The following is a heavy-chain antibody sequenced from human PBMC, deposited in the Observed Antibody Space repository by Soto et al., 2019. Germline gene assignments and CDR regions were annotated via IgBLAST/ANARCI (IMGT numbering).Heavy chain of an antibody. V-gene: IGHV2-5*02. CDR1: GFSLSTSGVG. CDR2: IYWDDDK. Sequence: QITLKESGPTLVKPTQTLTLTCTFSGFSLSTSGVGVGWIRQPPGKALEWLALIYWDDDKRYSPSLKSRLTITKDTSKNHVVLTMTNMDPVDTATYYCAHSLYYYDSSGYYYVYFDLWGRGTLVTVSS. J-gene: IGHJ2*01. CDR3: AHSLYYYDSSGYYYVYFDL. D-gene: IGHD3-22*01.